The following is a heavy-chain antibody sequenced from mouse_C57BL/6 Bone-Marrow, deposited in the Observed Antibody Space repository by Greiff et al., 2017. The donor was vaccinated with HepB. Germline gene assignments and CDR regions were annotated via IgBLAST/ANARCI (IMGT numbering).Heavy chain of an antibody. J-gene: IGHJ4*01. CDR3: ARKRGPTSYYATDY. Sequence: VQLQQPGAELVKPGASVKLSCKASGYTFTSYWMQWVKQRPGQGLEWIGEIDPSDSYTNYNQKFKGKATLTVDTSSSTAYMQLSSLTSEDSAVYYCARKRGPTSYYATDYWGQGTSVTVSS. CDR1: GYTFTSYW. V-gene: IGHV1-50*01. CDR2: IDPSDSYT.